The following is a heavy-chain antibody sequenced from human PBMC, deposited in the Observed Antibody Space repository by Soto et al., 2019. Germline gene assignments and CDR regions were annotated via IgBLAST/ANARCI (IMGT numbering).Heavy chain of an antibody. CDR3: VEGWHGF. D-gene: IGHD2-15*01. J-gene: IGHJ4*02. CDR2: IKSKKDGGAR. V-gene: IGHV3-15*01. CDR1: GFMFSSAW. Sequence: EVQVVESGGDLVEPGGSLRLSCETSGFMFSSAWMSWVRQAPGQGLEWVARIKSKKDGGARDYAAPVNGRCSISRDDSTSTVYLQMKRLGAEGTAMCFCVEGWHGFWGQGTLVTVSS.